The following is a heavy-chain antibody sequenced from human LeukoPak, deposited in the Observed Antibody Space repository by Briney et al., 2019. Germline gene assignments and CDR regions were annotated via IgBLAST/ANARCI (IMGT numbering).Heavy chain of an antibody. CDR3: ARQLNTYYDSWSGSHAFDI. CDR2: IKQDGSEK. CDR1: GFTFSSYW. D-gene: IGHD3-3*01. Sequence: PGGSLRLSCAASGFTFSSYWMSWVRQAPGKGLEWVANIKQDGSEKYYVDSVKGRFTISRDNAKNSLYLQMNSLRAEDTAVYYCARQLNTYYDSWSGSHAFDIWGQGTMVTVSS. V-gene: IGHV3-7*01. J-gene: IGHJ3*02.